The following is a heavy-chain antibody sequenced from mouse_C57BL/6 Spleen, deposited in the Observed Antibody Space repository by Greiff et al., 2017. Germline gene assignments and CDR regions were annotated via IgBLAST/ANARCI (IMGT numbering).Heavy chain of an antibody. J-gene: IGHJ2*01. Sequence: EVMLVESGGGLVKPGGSLKLSCAASGFTFSDYGMHWVRQAPEKGLEWVAYISSGSSTIYYAATVKGRFSISRDNAKNTLFLQMTSLRSEDTAMYYSAGFAGFDYGGQGTTLTVSS. CDR1: GFTFSDYG. CDR3: AGFAGFDY. CDR2: ISSGSSTI. V-gene: IGHV5-17*01.